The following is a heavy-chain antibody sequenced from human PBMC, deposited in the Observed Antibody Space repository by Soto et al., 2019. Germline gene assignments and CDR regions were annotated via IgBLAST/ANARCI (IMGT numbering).Heavy chain of an antibody. CDR2: IIPIFGTP. J-gene: IGHJ5*02. CDR1: GGSFTSYA. CDR3: ARDPRPHFSSRDTDDWFDA. V-gene: IGHV1-69*13. Sequence: GASVKVSCKASGGSFTSYAFGWVRQGPGQGLEWVGGIIPIFGTPNYAQNFQGRATITADRSTSTAYLELTGLTSEDTHVYFCARDPRPHFSSRDTDDWFDAWGQGTLVTVSS. D-gene: IGHD6-13*01.